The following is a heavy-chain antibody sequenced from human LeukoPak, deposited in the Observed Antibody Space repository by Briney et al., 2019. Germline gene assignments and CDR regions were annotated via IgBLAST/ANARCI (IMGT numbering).Heavy chain of an antibody. CDR1: GYTFTDYY. D-gene: IGHD6-19*01. CDR3: ATEPPKGQWLAFDC. J-gene: IGHJ4*02. Sequence: ASVKVSCKVSGYTFTDYYMHWVQQAPGKGLEWMGLVDPEDGETIYAKKFQGRVTITADTSTDTAYMELSSLRSEDTAVYYCATEPPKGQWLAFDCWGQGTLVTVSS. CDR2: VDPEDGET. V-gene: IGHV1-69-2*01.